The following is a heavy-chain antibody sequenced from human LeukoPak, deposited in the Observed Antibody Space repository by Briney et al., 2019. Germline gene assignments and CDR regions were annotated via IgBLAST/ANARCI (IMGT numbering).Heavy chain of an antibody. D-gene: IGHD3-9*01. CDR3: ARSPPDMEEYYFDY. V-gene: IGHV4-4*09. J-gene: IGHJ4*02. CDR2: IYTSGST. CDR1: GGSISSYY. Sequence: SETLSLTCTVPGGSISSYYWSWIRQPPGKGLEWIGYIYTSGSTNYNPSLKSRVTISVDTSKNQFSLKLSSVTAADTAVYYCARSPPDMEEYYFDYWGQGTLVTVSS.